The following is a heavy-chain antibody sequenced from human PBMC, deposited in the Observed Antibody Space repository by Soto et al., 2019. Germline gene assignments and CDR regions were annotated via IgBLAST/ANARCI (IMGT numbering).Heavy chain of an antibody. J-gene: IGHJ6*02. V-gene: IGHV3-66*01. CDR3: ARGILYPHYYYYGMDV. Sequence: GGSLRLSCAASGFTVSSKYMSWVRQAPGKGLEWVSLIQSGGPTYYADSVKGRFTISRDNSKNTLYLQMNSLRAEDTAVYYCARGILYPHYYYYGMDVWGQGTTVTVSS. CDR2: IQSGGPT. D-gene: IGHD2-8*01. CDR1: GFTVSSKY.